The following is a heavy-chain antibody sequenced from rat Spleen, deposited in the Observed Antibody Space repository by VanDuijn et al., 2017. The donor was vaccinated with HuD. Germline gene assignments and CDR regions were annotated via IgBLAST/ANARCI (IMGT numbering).Heavy chain of an antibody. V-gene: IGHV5-27*01. J-gene: IGHJ3*01. CDR1: GFTFSNYY. D-gene: IGHD1-7*01. Sequence: EVQLVESGGGLVQPGRSLKLSCAASGFTFSNYYMAWVRQAPTKGLEWVAYISTGGGSTYYRDSVKGRFTISRDNAKNTLYLQMDSLRSEDTATYYCARPSYGYPFAYWGQGTLVTVSS. CDR2: ISTGGGST. CDR3: ARPSYGYPFAY.